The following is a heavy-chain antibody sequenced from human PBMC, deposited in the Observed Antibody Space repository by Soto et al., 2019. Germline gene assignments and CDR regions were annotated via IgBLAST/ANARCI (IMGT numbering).Heavy chain of an antibody. CDR3: ARGSITAAGARYYYFGMDT. V-gene: IGHV1-69*02. Sequence: QVQLVQSGAEVKKPGSSVKVSCEASGGTFRSYSITWVRQSPGRGLEWMGRLIPILDISNHAQNFQGRETINVDKSTTPAYLELRSLTLADASVCCCARGSITAAGARYYYFGMDTWGQGTTVTVSS. CDR2: LIPILDIS. J-gene: IGHJ6*02. D-gene: IGHD6-13*01. CDR1: GGTFRSYS.